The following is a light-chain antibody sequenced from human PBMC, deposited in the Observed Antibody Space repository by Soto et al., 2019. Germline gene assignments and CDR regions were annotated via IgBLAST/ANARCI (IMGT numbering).Light chain of an antibody. Sequence: DIEMIQSPPSLSASVGDRITITCRASQSITSYLNWFQQKPGKAPNLLIFAASNLHSGVPSRFSGSGSGTDFTLTVNSLEPDVSVIYCCQQSYVPLLAFGGGTKGEV. J-gene: IGKJ4*01. CDR3: QQSYVPLLA. V-gene: IGKV1-39*01. CDR1: QSITSY. CDR2: AAS.